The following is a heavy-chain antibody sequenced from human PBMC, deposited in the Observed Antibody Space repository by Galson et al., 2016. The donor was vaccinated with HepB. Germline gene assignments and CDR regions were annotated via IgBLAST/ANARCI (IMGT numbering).Heavy chain of an antibody. CDR2: ISSGSDYI. CDR3: ARDRSDDAFDI. V-gene: IGHV3-21*01. J-gene: IGHJ3*02. CDR1: GFPFNSYA. Sequence: SLRLSCAASGFPFNSYAMTWVRQAPGKGLEWVSSISSGSDYIFYSDLVKGRFTISRDNSKNSLYLQMHSLRAEDTAVYYCARDRSDDAFDIWGQGTMVTVSS.